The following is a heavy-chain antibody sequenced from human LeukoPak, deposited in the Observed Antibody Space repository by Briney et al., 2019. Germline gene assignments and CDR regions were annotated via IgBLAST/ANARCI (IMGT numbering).Heavy chain of an antibody. CDR3: ARDQRHPYYYYSYGMDV. V-gene: IGHV3-11*05. Sequence: GGSLRLSCAASGFTFRDYYMSWIRQAPGKGLEWVSYISSSSSHTDYADSVKGRFTISRDNTKNSLHLQMNSLRAEDTAVYYCARDQRHPYYYYSYGMDVWGQGTTVTVSS. J-gene: IGHJ6*02. CDR1: GFTFRDYY. CDR2: ISSSSSHT. D-gene: IGHD6-25*01.